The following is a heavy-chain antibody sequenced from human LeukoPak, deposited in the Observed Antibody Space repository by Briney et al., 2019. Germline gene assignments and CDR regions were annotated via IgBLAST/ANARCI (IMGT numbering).Heavy chain of an antibody. CDR1: GFTVSSNY. Sequence: GGSLRLSCAASGFTVSSNYMSWVRQAPGKGLEWVSVIYSGGSTYYADSVKGRFTISRDNAKNSLYLQMNSLRAEDTAVYYCARDRLAVAGAVFFDYWGQGTLVTVSS. V-gene: IGHV3-66*01. D-gene: IGHD6-19*01. CDR2: IYSGGST. J-gene: IGHJ4*02. CDR3: ARDRLAVAGAVFFDY.